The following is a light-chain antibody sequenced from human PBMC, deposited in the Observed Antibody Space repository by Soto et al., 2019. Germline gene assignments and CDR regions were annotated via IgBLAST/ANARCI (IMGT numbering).Light chain of an antibody. CDR1: QSILYSSNNKNY. J-gene: IGKJ1*01. V-gene: IGKV4-1*01. CDR3: QQYYSTPTWT. Sequence: DIVMTQSPDSLAVSLGERATINCKSSQSILYSSNNKNYLAWYQQKPGQPPKLLIYWASTRESGVPDRFSGSGSGTDFTLTISNLQAEDVAVYYCQQYYSTPTWTFDQGTKVEIK. CDR2: WAS.